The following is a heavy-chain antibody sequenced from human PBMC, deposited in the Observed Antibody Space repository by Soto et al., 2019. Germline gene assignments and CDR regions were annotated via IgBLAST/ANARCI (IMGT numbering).Heavy chain of an antibody. V-gene: IGHV3-30-3*01. J-gene: IGHJ3*02. CDR3: ARDQGETREDAFDI. CDR2: ISYDGSNK. CDR1: GFTFSSYA. Sequence: QVQLVESGGGVVQPGRSLRLSCAASGFTFSSYAMHWVRQAPGKGLEWVAVISYDGSNKYYADSVKGRFTISRDNSKNTLYLQMISLRAEDTAVYYCARDQGETREDAFDIWGQGTMVTVSS.